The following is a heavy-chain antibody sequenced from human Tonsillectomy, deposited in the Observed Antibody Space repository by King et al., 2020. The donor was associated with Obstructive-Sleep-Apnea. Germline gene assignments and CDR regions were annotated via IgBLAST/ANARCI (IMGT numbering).Heavy chain of an antibody. CDR3: AREEGIAAASGAFDI. CDR1: GGSISRYY. D-gene: IGHD6-13*01. V-gene: IGHV4-59*01. J-gene: IGHJ3*02. CDR2: IYYSGST. Sequence: VQLQESGPGLVKPSETLSLTCTVSGGSISRYYRSWIRQPPGKGLEGIGDIYYSGSTHYNPSPKSRVTISVDTSKNPFSLKLSSVTAADTAVYYCAREEGIAAASGAFDIWGQGTMVTVSS.